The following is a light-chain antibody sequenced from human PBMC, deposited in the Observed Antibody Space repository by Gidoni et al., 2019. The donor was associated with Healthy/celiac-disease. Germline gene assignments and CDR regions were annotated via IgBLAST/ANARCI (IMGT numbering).Light chain of an antibody. Sequence: EIVLTQSPATLSLSPGERATLSCRASQSVSSYLAWYQQKPGQAPRLLIYDASNRATGIPARLSGSGSGTDFTLTISSLETEDFAVDYCQQRSNWPITFGQGTRLEIK. V-gene: IGKV3-11*01. CDR1: QSVSSY. CDR3: QQRSNWPIT. CDR2: DAS. J-gene: IGKJ5*01.